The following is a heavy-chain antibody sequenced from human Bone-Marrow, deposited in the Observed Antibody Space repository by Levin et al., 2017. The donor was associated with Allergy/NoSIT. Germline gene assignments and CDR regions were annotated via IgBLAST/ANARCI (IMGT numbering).Heavy chain of an antibody. CDR2: IFPGDSDT. CDR3: ARLISGLNYFDF. J-gene: IGHJ4*02. CDR1: GYTFSRHW. V-gene: IGHV5-51*01. D-gene: IGHD1-26*01. Sequence: PGESLKISCKGSGYTFSRHWIGWVRQMPGKGLEWMGIIFPGDSDTRVRPSFPGQVTISADKSINTAYLQWSSLKASDTAMYYCARLISGLNYFDFWGQGTLVTVSS.